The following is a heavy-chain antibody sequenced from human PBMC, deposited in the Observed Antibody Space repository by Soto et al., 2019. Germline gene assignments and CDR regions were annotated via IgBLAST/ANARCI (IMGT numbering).Heavy chain of an antibody. V-gene: IGHV1-18*01. CDR2: ISAYNGNT. CDR3: ASAGLISSWYDPPDY. CDR1: GYTFTSYG. J-gene: IGHJ4*02. Sequence: ASVKVSCKASGYTFTSYGISWVRQAPGQGLEWMGWISAYNGNTNYAQKLQGRVTMTTDTSTSTAYMELRSLRSDDTAVYYCASAGLISSWYDPPDYWGQGTLVTVSS. D-gene: IGHD6-13*01.